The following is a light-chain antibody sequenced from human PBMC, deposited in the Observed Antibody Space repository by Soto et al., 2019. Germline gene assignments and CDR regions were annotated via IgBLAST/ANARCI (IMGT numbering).Light chain of an antibody. CDR2: EVR. CDR1: IRDVGSYNL. Sequence: QSALTQPASVSGSPGQSITIACTGTIRDVGSYNLVSWYQQRPGEAPKLIISEVRNRPSGVPDRFSGSKSGNTASLTISGLQAEDEADYYCCSYAGSYTYVFGTGTKVTVL. CDR3: CSYAGSYTYV. V-gene: IGLV2-11*01. J-gene: IGLJ1*01.